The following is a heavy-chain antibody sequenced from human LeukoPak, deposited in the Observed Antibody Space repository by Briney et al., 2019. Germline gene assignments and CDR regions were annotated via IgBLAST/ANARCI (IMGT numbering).Heavy chain of an antibody. CDR2: IRYDGSNK. Sequence: GGSLRLSCAASGFTFSSYGMHWVRQAPGKGLEWVAFIRYDGSNKYYADSVKGRFTISRDNSKNTLYLQMNSLRAEDTAVYYCAKDPELSSYGPNYYYYYGTDVWGQGTTVTVSS. D-gene: IGHD5-18*01. J-gene: IGHJ6*02. CDR3: AKDPELSSYGPNYYYYYGTDV. V-gene: IGHV3-30*02. CDR1: GFTFSSYG.